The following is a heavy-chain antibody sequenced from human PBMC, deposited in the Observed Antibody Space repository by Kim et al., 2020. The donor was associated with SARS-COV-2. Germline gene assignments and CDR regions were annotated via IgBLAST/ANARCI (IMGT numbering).Heavy chain of an antibody. J-gene: IGHJ5*02. Sequence: GRFTNSKDNSKNTLYLQMNSLRAEDTAVYYCAKDPRGLHSSSSKVNWFDPWGQGTLVTVSS. CDR3: AKDPRGLHSSSSKVNWFDP. V-gene: IGHV3-23*01. D-gene: IGHD6-6*01.